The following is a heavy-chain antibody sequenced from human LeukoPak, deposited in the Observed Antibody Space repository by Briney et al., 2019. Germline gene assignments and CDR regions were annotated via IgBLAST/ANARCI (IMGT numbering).Heavy chain of an antibody. J-gene: IGHJ4*01. D-gene: IGHD3-10*01. Sequence: SETLSLTCTVSGYSISSGYYWGWIRQPPGKGLEWIGSIYHSGSTYYNPSLKSRVTISVDTSKNQFSLKLSSVTAADTAVYYCARRGSGGPFDYWGXGXLVTVSS. CDR1: GYSISSGYY. V-gene: IGHV4-38-2*02. CDR3: ARRGSGGPFDY. CDR2: IYHSGST.